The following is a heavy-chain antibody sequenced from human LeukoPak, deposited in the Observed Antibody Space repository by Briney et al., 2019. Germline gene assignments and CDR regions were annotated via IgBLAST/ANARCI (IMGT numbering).Heavy chain of an antibody. Sequence: ASVKVSCKASGYTFTSYDINWVRQAPGQGLEWMGWMNPNSGNTGYAQKFQGRVTMTRNTSISTAYMELSSLRSEDTAVYYCASLTACSGGSCYPYYYMDVWGKGTTVTVSS. CDR1: GYTFTSYD. CDR3: ASLTACSGGSCYPYYYMDV. D-gene: IGHD2-15*01. CDR2: MNPNSGNT. J-gene: IGHJ6*03. V-gene: IGHV1-8*01.